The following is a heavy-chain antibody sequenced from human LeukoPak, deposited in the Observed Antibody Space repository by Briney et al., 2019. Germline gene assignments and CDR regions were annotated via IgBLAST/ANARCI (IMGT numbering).Heavy chain of an antibody. Sequence: GASVKVSCKASGGTFSSCAISWVRQAPGQGLEWMGGIIPIFGTANYAQKFQGRVTITTDESTSTAYMELSSLRSEDTAVYYCARGMIAVAGTGWFDPWGQGTLVTVSS. V-gene: IGHV1-69*05. J-gene: IGHJ5*02. CDR3: ARGMIAVAGTGWFDP. CDR1: GGTFSSCA. D-gene: IGHD6-19*01. CDR2: IIPIFGTA.